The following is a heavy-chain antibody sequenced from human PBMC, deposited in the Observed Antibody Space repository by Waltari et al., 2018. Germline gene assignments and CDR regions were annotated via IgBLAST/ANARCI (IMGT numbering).Heavy chain of an antibody. CDR3: ARDVNPTYGSGWFGDAFDI. CDR1: GFTFSTYW. V-gene: IGHV3-7*01. J-gene: IGHJ3*02. CDR2: IRRDGSQI. D-gene: IGHD6-19*01. Sequence: EVQLVESGGGLVQPGGSLRLSCAASGFTFSTYWMTWVRQAPGKGLEGVANIRRDGSQIHYLESVEGRFTISRDNAKNSLYLQMNSLRVEDTAVYYCARDVNPTYGSGWFGDAFDIWGRGTMVTVSS.